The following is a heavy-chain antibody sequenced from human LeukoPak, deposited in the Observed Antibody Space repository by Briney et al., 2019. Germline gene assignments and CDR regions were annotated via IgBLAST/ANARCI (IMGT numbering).Heavy chain of an antibody. CDR3: ATPGY. CDR2: IRFDGVNE. CDR1: GLTFSNYG. V-gene: IGHV3-30*02. Sequence: GGSLRLSCEASGLTFSNYGMHWVRQAPGEGLDWVAFIRFDGVNEYYADSVEGRFNISRDNYENTVFLQMDSLRREDAGVYYCATPGYWGQGTLVTVSS. J-gene: IGHJ4*02.